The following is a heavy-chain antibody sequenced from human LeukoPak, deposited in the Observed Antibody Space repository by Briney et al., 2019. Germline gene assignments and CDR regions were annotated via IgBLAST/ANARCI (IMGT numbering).Heavy chain of an antibody. J-gene: IGHJ4*02. V-gene: IGHV1-18*01. CDR1: GYTFTSYG. D-gene: IGHD6-19*01. Sequence: ASVKVSCKASGYTFTSYGISWVRQAPGQGLEWMGWISAYNGNTNYAQKLQGRVTMTTDTSTSTVYMELSSLRSDDTAVYYCARARAAVAGPDYWGQGTLVTVSS. CDR3: ARARAAVAGPDY. CDR2: ISAYNGNT.